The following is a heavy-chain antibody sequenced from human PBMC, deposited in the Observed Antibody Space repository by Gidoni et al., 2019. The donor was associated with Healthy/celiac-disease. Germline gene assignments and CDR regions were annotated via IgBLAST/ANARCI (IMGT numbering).Heavy chain of an antibody. CDR3: ARLGRLAATPLDY. V-gene: IGHV5-10-1*03. D-gene: IGHD2-15*01. CDR2: IDPSDSYT. CDR1: GYSFTSYW. J-gene: IGHJ4*02. Sequence: EVQLVQSGAEVKKPGESLRISCKASGYSFTSYWISWVRQMPGKGLEWMGRIDPSDSYTNSSPSFQGHVTISADKSISSAYLRWSSLKASDTAMYYCARLGRLAATPLDYWGQGTLVTVSS.